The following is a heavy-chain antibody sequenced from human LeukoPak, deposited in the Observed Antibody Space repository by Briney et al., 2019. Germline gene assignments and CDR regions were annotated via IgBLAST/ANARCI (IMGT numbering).Heavy chain of an antibody. CDR1: GFTFTSFS. V-gene: IGHV3-21*01. J-gene: IGHJ4*02. Sequence: GGSLRLSCAASGFTFTSFSFNWVRQAPGKGLEWVSSINTVATYIYYADSVRGRFTISRDNAKNSVYLQMDSLRAEDTGVYYCARLRRNGDSGGFYYYYDYWGQGTLVTVSS. D-gene: IGHD3-22*01. CDR3: ARLRRNGDSGGFYYYYDY. CDR2: INTVATYI.